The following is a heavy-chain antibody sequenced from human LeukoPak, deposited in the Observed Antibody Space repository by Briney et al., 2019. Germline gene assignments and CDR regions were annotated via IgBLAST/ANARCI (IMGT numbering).Heavy chain of an antibody. V-gene: IGHV1-69*13. J-gene: IGHJ3*02. CDR3: AREYSSSSFGFPDAFDI. CDR1: GGTFSSYA. D-gene: IGHD6-6*01. CDR2: IIPIFGTA. Sequence: SVKVSCKASGGTFSSYAISWVRQAPGQGLEWMGGIIPIFGTANYAQKFQGRVTITADESTSTAYMELSSLRSEDTAVYYCAREYSSSSFGFPDAFDIWGQRTMVTVSS.